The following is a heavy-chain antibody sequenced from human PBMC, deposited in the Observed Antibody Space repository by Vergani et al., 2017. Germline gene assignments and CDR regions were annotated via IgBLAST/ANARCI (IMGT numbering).Heavy chain of an antibody. J-gene: IGHJ4*02. Sequence: QLQLQESGPGLVKPSETLSLTCTVSGGSISSSSYYWGWVRQPPGKGLEWIGSIYYSGSTYYNPSLKSRVTISVDTSKNQFSLKLSSVTAADTAVYYCARHSGRGYCSSTSCYRWGQGTLVTVSS. V-gene: IGHV4-39*01. CDR1: GGSISSSSYY. D-gene: IGHD2-2*01. CDR2: IYYSGST. CDR3: ARHSGRGYCSSTSCYR.